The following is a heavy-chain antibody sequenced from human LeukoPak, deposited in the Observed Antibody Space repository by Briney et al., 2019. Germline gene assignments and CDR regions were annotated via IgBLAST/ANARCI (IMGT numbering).Heavy chain of an antibody. CDR3: ARSEGITMVRGVSHSWFDP. CDR2: IYYSGST. CDR1: GGSISSDY. J-gene: IGHJ5*02. Sequence: SEALSLTCTVSGGSISSDYWSWIRQPPGKGLGWVGYIYYSGSTNYTPPLQRRVTIPGDTSKNQFSLKQSSVTAADTAVYYCARSEGITMVRGVSHSWFDPWGQGTLVTVSS. V-gene: IGHV4-59*08. D-gene: IGHD3-10*01.